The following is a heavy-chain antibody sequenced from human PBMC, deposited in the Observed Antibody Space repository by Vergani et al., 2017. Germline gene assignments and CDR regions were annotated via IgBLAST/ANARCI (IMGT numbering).Heavy chain of an antibody. J-gene: IGHJ4*02. D-gene: IGHD2-8*02. CDR3: ANYWRASADGLPDS. V-gene: IGHV3-30*02. CDR1: GFTFSNFC. CDR2: IGKDGINT. Sequence: QVQLVESSGGVVQPGGSLRLSCSASGFTFSNFCMHWIRQAPGRVLEWLAYIGKDGINTRYRAAVKGRFTVSRDNSKDILYLQMDSLISEDTALYYCANYWRASADGLPDSWGPGTLVIVSS.